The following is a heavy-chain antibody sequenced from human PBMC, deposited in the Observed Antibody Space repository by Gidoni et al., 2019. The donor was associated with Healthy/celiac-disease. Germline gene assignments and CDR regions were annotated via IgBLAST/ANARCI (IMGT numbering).Heavy chain of an antibody. CDR3: LKRVSPHNWFDP. J-gene: IGHJ5*02. CDR1: GGPISSSNW. D-gene: IGHD3-22*01. V-gene: IGHV4-4*02. Sequence: QVQLQESGPGLVKPSGTLSPTCAVSGGPISSSNWWSWVRQPPGKGLEWIGEIYHSGSTNYNPSLKSRVTISVDKSKNQFSLKLSSVTAADTAVYYCLKRVSPHNWFDPWGQGTLVTVSS. CDR2: IYHSGST.